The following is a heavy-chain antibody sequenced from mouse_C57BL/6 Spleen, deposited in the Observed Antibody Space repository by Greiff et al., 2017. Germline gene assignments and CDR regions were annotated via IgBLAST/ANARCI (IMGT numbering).Heavy chain of an antibody. Sequence: VQLQQSGAELVRPGASVKLSCTASGFNIKDDYMHWVKQRPEPGLEWIGWIDPENGATEYASKFQGKATITADTSSNTAYLQLSSLTSEDTAVYCWTTGTAQATGFAYWGQGTLVTVSA. CDR2: IDPENGAT. J-gene: IGHJ3*01. CDR1: GFNIKDDY. D-gene: IGHD3-2*02. V-gene: IGHV14-4*01. CDR3: TTGTAQATGFAY.